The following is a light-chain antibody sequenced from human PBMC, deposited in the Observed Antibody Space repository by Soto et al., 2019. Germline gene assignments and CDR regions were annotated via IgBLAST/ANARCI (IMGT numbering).Light chain of an antibody. J-gene: IGLJ1*01. CDR2: EVN. CDR1: TSDVGGFHY. V-gene: IGLV2-14*01. Sequence: QSVLTQPASVSGSPGQSITISCTEITSDVGGFHYVSWYQQHPGKVPKLLIYEVNNRPSGVSHRFSGSKAGNTASLTISGLQPEDEADYYCSSYRSSSTLYVFGSGTKVTVL. CDR3: SSYRSSSTLYV.